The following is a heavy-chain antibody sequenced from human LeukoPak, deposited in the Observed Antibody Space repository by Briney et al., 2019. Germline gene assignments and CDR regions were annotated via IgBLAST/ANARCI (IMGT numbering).Heavy chain of an antibody. CDR1: GGSLSSYY. D-gene: IGHD3-22*01. CDR2: IYYNGST. J-gene: IGHJ5*01. CDR3: ARRYGSVYYNWFDS. V-gene: IGHV4-59*08. Sequence: SETLSLTCTVSGGSLSSYYWSWIRQPPGKGLEWVGYIYYNGSTNYNPSLKNRVTISVDTSKSRFSLKVSAVTAADTAVYYCARRYGSVYYNWFDSWGQGSLVTVSS.